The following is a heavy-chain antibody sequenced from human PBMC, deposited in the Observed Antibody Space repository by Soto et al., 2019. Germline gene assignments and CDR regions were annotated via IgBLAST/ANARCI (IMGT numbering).Heavy chain of an antibody. V-gene: IGHV4-31*03. CDR2: IYYSGST. D-gene: IGHD2-15*01. CDR1: GGSISSGGYY. CDR3: ARDNLATEVVVAAPYFDY. Sequence: QVQLQESGPGLVKPSQTLSLTCTVSGGSISSGGYYWSWIRQHPGNGLEWIGYIYYSGSTYYNPTLKSRVNISVDTSKNQFSMKLSSVTAADTAVYYCARDNLATEVVVAAPYFDYWGQGTLVTVSS. J-gene: IGHJ4*02.